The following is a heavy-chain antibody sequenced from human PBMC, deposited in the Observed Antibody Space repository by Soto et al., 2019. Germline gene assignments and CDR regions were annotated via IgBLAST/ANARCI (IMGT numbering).Heavy chain of an antibody. CDR1: GYTFTGYY. Sequence: RASVKVSCKASGYTFTGYYMHWVRQAPGQGLEWMGWINPNSGGTNYAQKFQGRVTMTRDTSISTAYMELSRLRSDDTAVYYCAKSRVAAAGATGYYYYYGMDVWGQGTTVTVSS. J-gene: IGHJ6*02. CDR2: INPNSGGT. D-gene: IGHD6-13*01. V-gene: IGHV1-2*02. CDR3: AKSRVAAAGATGYYYYYGMDV.